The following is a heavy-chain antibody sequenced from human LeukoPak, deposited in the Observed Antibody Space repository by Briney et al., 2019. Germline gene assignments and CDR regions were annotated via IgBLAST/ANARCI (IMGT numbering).Heavy chain of an antibody. V-gene: IGHV3-64*01. Sequence: GGSLRLSCAASGFTFSRYAMHWVRQAPGKGLESVSAIGSNGGSTYYANSVKGRFTISRGNSKNTLYLQMGSLRAEDLAVYYCARDFGLTGKVDYWGQGTLVTVSS. J-gene: IGHJ4*02. D-gene: IGHD1-20*01. CDR1: GFTFSRYA. CDR3: ARDFGLTGKVDY. CDR2: IGSNGGST.